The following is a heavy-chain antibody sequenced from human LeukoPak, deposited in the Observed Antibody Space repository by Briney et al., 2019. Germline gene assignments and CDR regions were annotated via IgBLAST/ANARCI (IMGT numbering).Heavy chain of an antibody. CDR3: AKHIVVVPAAIY. CDR1: GFTFSSYA. Sequence: QPGGSLRLSCAASGFTFSSYAMSWVRQAPGKGLEWVSAISGSGGSTYYADSVKGRFTISRDNSKNTPHLQMNSLRAEDTAVYYCAKHIVVVPAAIYWGQGTLVTVSS. D-gene: IGHD2-2*01. CDR2: ISGSGGST. V-gene: IGHV3-23*01. J-gene: IGHJ4*02.